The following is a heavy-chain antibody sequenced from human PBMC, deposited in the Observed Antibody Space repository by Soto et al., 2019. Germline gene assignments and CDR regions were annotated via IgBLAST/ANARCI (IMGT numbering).Heavy chain of an antibody. CDR3: ARDIGLAYCRGDCYS. V-gene: IGHV1-69*02. CDR1: GGTFSSYT. D-gene: IGHD2-21*02. Sequence: QVQLVQSGAEEKKPGSSVKVSCKASGGTFSSYTISWVRQAPGQALEWMGRIIPNLGIANYAQEFQGRVTITADKSTSTAYMKLNSLRSEDTAVYYCARDIGLAYCRGDCYSWGQRTLVTVSS. J-gene: IGHJ4*02. CDR2: IIPNLGIA.